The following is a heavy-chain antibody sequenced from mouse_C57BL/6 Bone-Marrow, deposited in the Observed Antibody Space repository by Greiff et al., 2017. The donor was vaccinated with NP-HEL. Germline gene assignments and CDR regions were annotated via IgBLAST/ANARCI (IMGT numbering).Heavy chain of an antibody. J-gene: IGHJ2*01. Sequence: EVQGVESGGDLVKPGGSLKLSCAASGFTFSSYGMSWVRQTPDKRLEWVATISSGGSYTYYPDSVKGRFTISRDNAKNTLYLQMSSLKSEDTAMYYCARLALFDYWGQGTTLTVSS. CDR2: ISSGGSYT. CDR3: ARLALFDY. V-gene: IGHV5-6*01. CDR1: GFTFSSYG.